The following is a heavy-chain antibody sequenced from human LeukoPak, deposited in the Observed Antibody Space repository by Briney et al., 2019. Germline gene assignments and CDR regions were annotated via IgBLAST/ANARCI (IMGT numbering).Heavy chain of an antibody. J-gene: IGHJ4*02. CDR1: GFTVSSNS. V-gene: IGHV3-48*04. D-gene: IGHD1-26*01. CDR3: VRDFGQWELNGGYYFDY. Sequence: GGSLRLSCTVSGFTVSSNSMSWVRQAPGKGLEWVSYISNSGSTIYYADSVKGRLTISRDNAKNSLYLQMNSLRAEDTAVYYCVRDFGQWELNGGYYFDYWGQGTLVTVSS. CDR2: ISNSGSTI.